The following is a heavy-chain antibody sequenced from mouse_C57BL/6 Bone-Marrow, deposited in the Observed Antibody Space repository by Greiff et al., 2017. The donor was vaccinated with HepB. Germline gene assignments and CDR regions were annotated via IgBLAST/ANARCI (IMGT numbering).Heavy chain of an antibody. J-gene: IGHJ4*01. CDR2: INPSNGGT. CDR3: GGDYLGYYGAMDY. Sequence: QVQLQQSGPELVKPGASVKLSCKASGYTFTSYWMHWVKQRPGQGLEWIGNINPSNGGTNYNQKFKSKATLTVDKSSSTAYMQLSSLTSEDSAVYYCGGDYLGYYGAMDYWGQGTSVTVSS. D-gene: IGHD4-1*01. CDR1: GYTFTSYW. V-gene: IGHV1-53*01.